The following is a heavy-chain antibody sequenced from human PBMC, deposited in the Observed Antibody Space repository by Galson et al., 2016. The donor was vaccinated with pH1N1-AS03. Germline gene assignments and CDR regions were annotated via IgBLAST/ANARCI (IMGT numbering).Heavy chain of an antibody. CDR3: TRGGYSSIWYWVY. CDR2: ISGSGGST. J-gene: IGHJ4*02. V-gene: IGHV3-23*01. CDR1: GFTFSKYA. Sequence: SLRLSCAASGFTFSKYAMSWVRQAPGKGLEWVSSISGSGGSTFYADSVKGRFTISRDNSKNTLSLQMNSLRDEDTAVYYCTRGGYSSIWYWVYWGQGTLVTVSS. D-gene: IGHD6-13*01.